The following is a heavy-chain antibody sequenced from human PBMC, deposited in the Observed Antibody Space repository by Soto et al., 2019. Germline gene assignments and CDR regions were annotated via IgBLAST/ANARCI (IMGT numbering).Heavy chain of an antibody. D-gene: IGHD3-10*01. CDR1: GFPFNTCA. CDR3: AKDLRPGLVVPTKSGFDP. CDR2: TSIGGNT. J-gene: IGHJ5*02. Sequence: GGSLRLSCEASGFPFNTCAMTWFRQLPGMGLEWVSTTSIGGNTDFAESVRGRFSVSRDNSKNTLYLQMTNLRAEDAAIYFCAKDLRPGLVVPTKSGFDPWGQGTRVTVSS. V-gene: IGHV3-23*01.